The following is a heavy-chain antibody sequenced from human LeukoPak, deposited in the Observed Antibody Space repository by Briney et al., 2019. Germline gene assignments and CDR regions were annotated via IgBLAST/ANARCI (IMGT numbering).Heavy chain of an antibody. CDR1: GYSFTSYG. Sequence: ASVKVSCKASGYSFTSYGISWVRQAPGQGLEWMGWINAYNGNTNYAQKLQGRVTMTTDTSTSTAYMELRSLRSDDTAVYYCARMYYYDSSGYYASDYWGQGTLVTVSS. CDR2: INAYNGNT. D-gene: IGHD3-22*01. V-gene: IGHV1-18*01. CDR3: ARMYYYDSSGYYASDY. J-gene: IGHJ4*02.